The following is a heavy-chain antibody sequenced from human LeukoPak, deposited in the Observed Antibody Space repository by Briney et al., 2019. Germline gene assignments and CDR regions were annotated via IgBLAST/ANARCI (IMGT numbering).Heavy chain of an antibody. CDR1: GFTFSSYE. CDR2: ISSSGSSI. V-gene: IGHV3-48*03. J-gene: IGHJ4*02. Sequence: PGGSLRLSCAASGFTFSSYEMNWVRQAPGKGLEWVSYISSSGSSIYYADSVEGRFTISRDNAENSLYLQMSSLRAEDTAVYYCARVGTKTYYYVSSGFLDYWGQGTLVTVSS. D-gene: IGHD3-22*01. CDR3: ARVGTKTYYYVSSGFLDY.